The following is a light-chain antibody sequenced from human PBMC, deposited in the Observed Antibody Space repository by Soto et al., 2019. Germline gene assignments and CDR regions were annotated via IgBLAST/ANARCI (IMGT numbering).Light chain of an antibody. J-gene: IGKJ3*01. V-gene: IGKV3-20*01. CDR2: GAS. Sequence: EIVLTQSPGTLSLSPGERATLSCRASQSISSSYLAWYQQRPGQAPRLLIFGASNRATGIPDRFSGSGSGTDFTLTISRLEPEDFAVYYCQQYSSSPPEFTFGPGPRVDSK. CDR1: QSISSSY. CDR3: QQYSSSPPEFT.